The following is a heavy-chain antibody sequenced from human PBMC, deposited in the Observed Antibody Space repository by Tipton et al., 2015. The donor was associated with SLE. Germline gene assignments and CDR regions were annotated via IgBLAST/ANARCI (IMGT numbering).Heavy chain of an antibody. CDR3: ASSAADAMTPGELDY. CDR1: GGSFSSHY. CDR2: IYHSGTT. V-gene: IGHV4-59*11. J-gene: IGHJ4*02. D-gene: IGHD6-13*01. Sequence: TLSLTCAVYGGSFSSHYWSWIRQPPGKGLEWIGNIYHSGTTNYNPSLKSRVTISVDTSKNQFSLKLRSVTAADTAVYYCASSAADAMTPGELDYWGQGTLVTVSS.